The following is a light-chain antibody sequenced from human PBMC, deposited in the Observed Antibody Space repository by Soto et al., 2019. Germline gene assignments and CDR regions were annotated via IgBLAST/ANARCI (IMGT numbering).Light chain of an antibody. J-gene: IGKJ1*01. V-gene: IGKV3-20*01. CDR3: LQDGTFTRT. Sequence: EIVLTQSPGTLSLSPGERATLSCRASQSVSSSYLAWYQQNAGQAPRLLIYGASSRATGIPDRSGGSGSGTDFTLTISRLEPEDFAVYYCLQDGTFTRTFGQGTKVEIK. CDR2: GAS. CDR1: QSVSSSY.